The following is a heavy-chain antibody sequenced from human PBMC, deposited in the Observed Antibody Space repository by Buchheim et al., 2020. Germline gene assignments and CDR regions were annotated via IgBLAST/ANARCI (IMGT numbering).Heavy chain of an antibody. Sequence: QVQLVESGGGVVQPGRSLRLSCAASGFTFSSYGMHWVRQAPGKGLEWVAVISYDGSNKYYADSVKGRFTISRGNSKNTLYLQMNSLRAEDTAVYYCAKAYSSSWYLGYWGQETL. CDR3: AKAYSSSWYLGY. D-gene: IGHD6-13*01. V-gene: IGHV3-30*18. CDR2: ISYDGSNK. J-gene: IGHJ4*02. CDR1: GFTFSSYG.